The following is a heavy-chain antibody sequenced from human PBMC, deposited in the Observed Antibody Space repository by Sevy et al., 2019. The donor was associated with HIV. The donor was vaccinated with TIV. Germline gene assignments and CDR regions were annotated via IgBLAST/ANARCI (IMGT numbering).Heavy chain of an antibody. CDR2: ISSSGSTI. Sequence: GGSLRLSCAASGFTFSSYEMNWVRQAPGKGLEWVSHISSSGSTIYYADSVKGRFTISRDNAKNSLYLQMNSLRAEDTSVYYCARAMFALWSYFDYWGQGTLVTVSS. V-gene: IGHV3-48*03. CDR1: GFTFSSYE. CDR3: ARAMFALWSYFDY. J-gene: IGHJ4*02. D-gene: IGHD3-10*01.